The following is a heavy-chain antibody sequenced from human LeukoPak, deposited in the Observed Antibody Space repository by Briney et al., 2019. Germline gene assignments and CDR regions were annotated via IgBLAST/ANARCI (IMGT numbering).Heavy chain of an antibody. Sequence: PSETLSLTCTVSGGSISSGSYYWNWIRQPAGKGLEWIGHIYTSGSTNYNPSLKSRVTISVDTSKNQFSLKLSSVTAADTAVYYCASGPFTKTRHIAVAGTTLDYWGQGTLVTVSS. CDR2: IYTSGST. CDR1: GGSISSGSYY. D-gene: IGHD6-19*01. CDR3: ASGPFTKTRHIAVAGTTLDY. J-gene: IGHJ4*02. V-gene: IGHV4-61*09.